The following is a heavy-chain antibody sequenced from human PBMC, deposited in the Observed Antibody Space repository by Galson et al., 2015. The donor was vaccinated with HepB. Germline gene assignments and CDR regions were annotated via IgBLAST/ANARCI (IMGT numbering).Heavy chain of an antibody. V-gene: IGHV6-1*01. Sequence: CAISGDSVSSNSGAWNWIRQSPSRGLEWLGRTYYKSKWFNDYAVSVKSRITINTDTSKNQFSLQLKYVNPEDTAVYYCARGQWMNWLDPWGRGTLVTVPS. J-gene: IGHJ5*02. CDR1: GDSVSSNSGA. D-gene: IGHD6-19*01. CDR2: TYYKSKWFN. CDR3: ARGQWMNWLDP.